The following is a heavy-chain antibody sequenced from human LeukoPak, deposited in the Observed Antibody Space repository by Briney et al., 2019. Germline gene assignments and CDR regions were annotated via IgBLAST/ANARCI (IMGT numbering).Heavy chain of an antibody. J-gene: IGHJ4*02. CDR3: ARAYYYESGGYYLAY. D-gene: IGHD3-22*01. V-gene: IGHV3-53*01. CDR1: GFTLSSNY. CDR2: IYSGGST. Sequence: GRSLRLSCAASGFTLSSNYMSWVGQATGQGLEWGSVIYSGGSTYYADSVKGRFTISRDNSKNTLSLQMNGLRAEDTAVYYCARAYYYESGGYYLAYWGQGTLVTVSS.